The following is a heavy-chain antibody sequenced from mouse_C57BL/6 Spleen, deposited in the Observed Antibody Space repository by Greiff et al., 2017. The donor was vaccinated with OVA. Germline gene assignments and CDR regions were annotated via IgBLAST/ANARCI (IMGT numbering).Heavy chain of an antibody. Sequence: VQLVESGAELVRPGASVKLSCKASGYTFTDYYINWVKQRPGQGLEWIARIYPGSGNTYYNEKFKGKATLTAEKSSSTAYMQLSSLTSEDSAVYFCARVDDGYFYAMDYWGQGTSVTVSS. J-gene: IGHJ4*01. CDR3: ARVDDGYFYAMDY. V-gene: IGHV1-76*01. CDR1: GYTFTDYY. D-gene: IGHD2-3*01. CDR2: IYPGSGNT.